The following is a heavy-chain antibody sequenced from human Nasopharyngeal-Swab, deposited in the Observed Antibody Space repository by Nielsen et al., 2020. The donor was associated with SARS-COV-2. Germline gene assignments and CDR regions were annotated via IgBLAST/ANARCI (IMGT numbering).Heavy chain of an antibody. V-gene: IGHV3-30*18. J-gene: IGHJ3*02. CDR1: GFTFSSYG. CDR3: AKDKDGAFDI. CDR2: ISYDGSNK. D-gene: IGHD5-24*01. Sequence: GESLKISCAASGFTFSSYGMHWVRQAPGKGLEWVAVISYDGSNKYYADSVKGRFPISRDNSKNTLYLQMNSLRAEDTAVYYCAKDKDGAFDIWGQGTMVTVSS.